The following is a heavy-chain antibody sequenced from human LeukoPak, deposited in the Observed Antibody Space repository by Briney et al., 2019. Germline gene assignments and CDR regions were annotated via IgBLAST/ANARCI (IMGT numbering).Heavy chain of an antibody. J-gene: IGHJ4*02. V-gene: IGHV3-64*01. CDR3: ARDSGFSSSTFDY. CDR2: ISGSGGST. D-gene: IGHD6-13*01. Sequence: GGSLRLSCAASGFTFSSYAMHWVRQAPGKGLEYVSSISGSGGSTYYANSVKGRFTISRDNSKNTLYLQMGSLRAEDMAVYYCARDSGFSSSTFDYWGQGTLVTVSS. CDR1: GFTFSSYA.